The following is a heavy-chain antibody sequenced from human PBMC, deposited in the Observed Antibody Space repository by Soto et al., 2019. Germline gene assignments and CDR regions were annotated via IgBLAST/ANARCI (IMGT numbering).Heavy chain of an antibody. CDR1: GFTFSRYG. CDR3: AKDAQDAWVATIRGDAFDM. CDR2: ISFDGSNR. V-gene: IGHV3-30*18. Sequence: QVQLVESGGGVVQPGKSLRLSCAASGFTFSRYGMHWVRQAPGKGLAWVAVISFDGSNRYYADSVKGRFTISRDNSKNTLNLQMNSLRAEDTALYYCAKDAQDAWVATIRGDAFDMWGRGTMVTVSS. D-gene: IGHD5-12*01. J-gene: IGHJ3*02.